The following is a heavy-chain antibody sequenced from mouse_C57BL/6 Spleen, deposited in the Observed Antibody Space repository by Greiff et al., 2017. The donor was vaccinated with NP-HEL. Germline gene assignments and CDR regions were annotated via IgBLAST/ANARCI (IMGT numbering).Heavy chain of an antibody. D-gene: IGHD2-2*01. V-gene: IGHV1-15*01. Sequence: VQLQQSGAELVRPGASVTLSCKASGYTFTDYEMHWVKQTPVHGLEWIGAIDPETGGTAYNQKFKGKAILTADKSSSTAYMELRSLTSEDSAVYDCTRIYGYDRFAYWGQGTLVTVSA. CDR1: GYTFTDYE. CDR3: TRIYGYDRFAY. CDR2: IDPETGGT. J-gene: IGHJ3*01.